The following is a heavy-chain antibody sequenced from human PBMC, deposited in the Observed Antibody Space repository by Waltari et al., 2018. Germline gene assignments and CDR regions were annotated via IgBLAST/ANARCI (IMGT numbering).Heavy chain of an antibody. CDR2: IHSNGGT. J-gene: IGHJ4*02. CDR3: ATYRNRIFDY. CDR1: GGSIGSYY. D-gene: IGHD4-4*01. Sequence: QVQLQESGPGLVKPAETLSLTCRVSGGSIGSYYWSWIRQPAGRGLEWIGRIHSNGGTNYNPALKSRVTMSVDTSRNQISLRLTSVAAADTAVYYCATYRNRIFDYWGQGTLVAVSS. V-gene: IGHV4-4*07.